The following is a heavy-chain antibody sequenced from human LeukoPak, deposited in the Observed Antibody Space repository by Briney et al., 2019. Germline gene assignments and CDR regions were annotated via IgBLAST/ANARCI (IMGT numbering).Heavy chain of an antibody. Sequence: GGSLRFSCAASGFTVSSIYMSWLRPAPGKGLKGVSDLYSGGSTYYADSVKGRFTNSRDNSKNTLYLQMNSVRAEETAVYYCAGGARRQQPFDYWGQGTLVTVSS. CDR3: AGGARRQQPFDY. CDR1: GFTVSSIY. CDR2: LYSGGST. D-gene: IGHD6-13*01. V-gene: IGHV3-66*01. J-gene: IGHJ4*02.